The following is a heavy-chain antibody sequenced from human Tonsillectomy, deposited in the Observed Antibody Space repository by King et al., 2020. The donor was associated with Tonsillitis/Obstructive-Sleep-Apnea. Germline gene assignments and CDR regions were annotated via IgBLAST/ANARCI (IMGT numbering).Heavy chain of an antibody. CDR1: GFTFSTYA. D-gene: IGHD3-10*01. J-gene: IGHJ6*02. CDR2: ISYDGSNK. CDR3: ARGITVVRGVRVYYGMDV. V-gene: IGHV3-30*04. Sequence: VQLVESGGGVVQPGRSLRLSCAASGFTFSTYAMHWVRQAPGKGLEWVAVISYDGSNKYYADSVKGRFTISRDNSKHALYLQMNSLRAEDTAIYYCARGITVVRGVRVYYGMDVWGQGTTVTVSS.